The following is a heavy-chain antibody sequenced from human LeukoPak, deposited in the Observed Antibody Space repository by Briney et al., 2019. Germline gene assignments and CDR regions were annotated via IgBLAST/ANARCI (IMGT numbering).Heavy chain of an antibody. V-gene: IGHV4-61*02. Sequence: SETLSLTCTVSGGSISSGSHYWSWIRQPAGKGLEWIGRIYTSGSTNYNPSLKSRVTISVDTSKNQFSLKLSSVTAADTAVYYCARDYSSSWYYYYYMDVWGKGTTVTVSS. J-gene: IGHJ6*03. CDR2: IYTSGST. D-gene: IGHD6-13*01. CDR1: GGSISSGSHY. CDR3: ARDYSSSWYYYYYMDV.